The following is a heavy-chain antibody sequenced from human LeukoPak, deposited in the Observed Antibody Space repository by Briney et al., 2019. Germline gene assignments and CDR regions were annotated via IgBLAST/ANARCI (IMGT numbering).Heavy chain of an antibody. CDR1: GGSISSSRYY. V-gene: IGHV4-39*02. CDR3: AREPRKVTTGGFDY. Sequence: KPSETLSLTCTVSGGSISSSRYYWGWIRQPPGKGLEWIGSIYYSGSTYYNPSLKSRVTISVDTSKNQFSLKLSSVTAADTAVYYCAREPRKVTTGGFDYWGQGTLVTVSS. J-gene: IGHJ4*02. CDR2: IYYSGST. D-gene: IGHD4-17*01.